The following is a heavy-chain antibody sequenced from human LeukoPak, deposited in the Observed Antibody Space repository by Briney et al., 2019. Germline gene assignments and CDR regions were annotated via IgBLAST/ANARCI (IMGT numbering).Heavy chain of an antibody. D-gene: IGHD2-8*01. J-gene: IGHJ4*02. CDR3: AREPEYCTNGVCSSLDY. CDR2: ISAYNGNT. V-gene: IGHV1-18*01. Sequence: ASVKVSCKASGYTFTSYAMHWVRQAPGQGLEWMGWISAYNGNTNYAQKLQGRVTMTTDTSTSTAYMELRSLRSDDTAVYYCAREPEYCTNGVCSSLDYWGQGTLVTVSS. CDR1: GYTFTSYA.